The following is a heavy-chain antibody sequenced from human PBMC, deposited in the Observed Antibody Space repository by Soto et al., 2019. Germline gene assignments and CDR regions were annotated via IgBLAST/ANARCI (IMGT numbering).Heavy chain of an antibody. V-gene: IGHV3-21*01. Sequence: PGGSLRLSCAASGFTFSSYSMNWFRQAPGKGLEWVSSISSSSSYIYYADSVKGRFTISRDNAKNSLYLQMNSLRAEDTAVYYCARDLVVVAAGVMDYWGQGTLVTVSS. CDR1: GFTFSSYS. D-gene: IGHD2-15*01. J-gene: IGHJ4*02. CDR2: ISSSSSYI. CDR3: ARDLVVVAAGVMDY.